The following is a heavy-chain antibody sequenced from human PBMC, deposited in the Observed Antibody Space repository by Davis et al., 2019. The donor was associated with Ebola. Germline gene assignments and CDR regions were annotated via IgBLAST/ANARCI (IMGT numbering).Heavy chain of an antibody. D-gene: IGHD2-2*01. CDR1: GFTFSSYW. CDR2: IKQDGSEK. V-gene: IGHV3-7*03. CDR3: AKTTDIVVVPAAMGYYYGMDV. Sequence: GGSLRLSCAASGFTFSSYWMSWVRQAPGKGLEWVANIKQDGSEKYYVDSVKGRFTISRDNAKNSLYLQMNSLRAEDTAVYYCAKTTDIVVVPAAMGYYYGMDVWGQGTTVTVSS. J-gene: IGHJ6*02.